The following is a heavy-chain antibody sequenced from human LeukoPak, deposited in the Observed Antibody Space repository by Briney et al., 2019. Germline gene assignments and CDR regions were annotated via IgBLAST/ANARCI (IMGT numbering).Heavy chain of an antibody. CDR3: ARSRLDFWSGYYASYFDY. V-gene: IGHV4-59*01. Sequence: PSETLSLTCTVSGGSISSYYWSWIRQPPGKGLEWIGYIYYSGSTNYNPSLKSRVTISVDTSKNQFSLKLSSVTAADTAVYYCARSRLDFWSGYYASYFDYWGQGTLVTVSS. CDR1: GGSISSYY. J-gene: IGHJ4*02. D-gene: IGHD3-3*01. CDR2: IYYSGST.